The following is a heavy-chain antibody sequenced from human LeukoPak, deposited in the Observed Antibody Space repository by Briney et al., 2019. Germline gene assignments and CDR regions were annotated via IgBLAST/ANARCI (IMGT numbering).Heavy chain of an antibody. CDR1: GVSISSYY. V-gene: IGHV4-59*01. CDR2: IKYSGST. Sequence: SETLSLTCTVSGVSISSYYWSWIRQPPGKGLEWIGYIKYSGSTNYNPSLKSRVTISVNMSKNQFSLKLSSVTAADTAVYYCARGKYFYDSRPVAGWYFDYWGQGTLVTVSS. D-gene: IGHD3-22*01. J-gene: IGHJ4*02. CDR3: ARGKYFYDSRPVAGWYFDY.